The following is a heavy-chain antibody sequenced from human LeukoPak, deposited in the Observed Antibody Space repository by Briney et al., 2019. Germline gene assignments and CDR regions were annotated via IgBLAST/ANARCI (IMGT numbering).Heavy chain of an antibody. CDR3: ARPDFTMIGPGAFDI. CDR1: GGTFSSYG. D-gene: IGHD3-22*01. J-gene: IGHJ3*02. V-gene: IGHV1-69*13. CDR2: IIPIFGTA. Sequence: SVKVSCKATGGTFSSYGISWVRQAPGQGLEWMGGIIPIFGTANYAQKFQGRVTITADESTSTAYMELSSLRSEDTAVYYCARPDFTMIGPGAFDIWGQGTMVTVSS.